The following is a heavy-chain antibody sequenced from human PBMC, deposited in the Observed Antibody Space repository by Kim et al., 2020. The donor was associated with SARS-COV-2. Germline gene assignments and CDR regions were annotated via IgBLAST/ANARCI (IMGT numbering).Heavy chain of an antibody. CDR3: AKGTTFYFDSSGYYLNS. V-gene: IGHV3-23*01. CDR2: IGGSGERT. Sequence: GGSLRLSCAASGFTFGSYAMSWVRQAPGKGLEWVSHIGGSGERTSYADSVKGRLTISRDNSGNTLFLEMNSLRAEDTAVYYCAKGTTFYFDSSGYYLNS. J-gene: IGHJ5*01. D-gene: IGHD3-22*01. CDR1: GFTFGSYA.